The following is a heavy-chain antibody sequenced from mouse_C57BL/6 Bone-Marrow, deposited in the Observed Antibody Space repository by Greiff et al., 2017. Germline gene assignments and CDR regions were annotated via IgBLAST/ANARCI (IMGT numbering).Heavy chain of an antibody. D-gene: IGHD1-1*01. Sequence: VQLQQSGPELVKPGASVKISCKASGYAFSSSWMNWVKQRPGKGLEWIGRIYPGDGDTNYNGKFKGKATLTADKSSSTAYMQLSSLTSEDSAVYFCASFITTVVDDDWGQGTTLTVSS. CDR3: ASFITTVVDDD. CDR1: GYAFSSSW. CDR2: IYPGDGDT. V-gene: IGHV1-82*01. J-gene: IGHJ2*01.